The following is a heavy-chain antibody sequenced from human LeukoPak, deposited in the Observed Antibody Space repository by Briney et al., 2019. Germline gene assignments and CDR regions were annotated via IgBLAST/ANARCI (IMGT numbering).Heavy chain of an antibody. CDR3: ARDYYYDSSGYYHQLGYFDY. D-gene: IGHD3-22*01. Sequence: GASVKVSCKASGGTFSSYAISWVRQAPGQGLEWMGGIIPIFGTANYAQKFQGRVTITADKSTSTAYMELSSLRSEDTAVYYCARDYYYDSSGYYHQLGYFDYWGQGTLVTVSS. V-gene: IGHV1-69*06. J-gene: IGHJ4*02. CDR1: GGTFSSYA. CDR2: IIPIFGTA.